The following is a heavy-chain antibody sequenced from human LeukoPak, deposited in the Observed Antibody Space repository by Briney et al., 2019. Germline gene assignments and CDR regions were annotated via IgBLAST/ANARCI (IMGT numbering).Heavy chain of an antibody. CDR3: TRARWLVGATRDDAFDI. CDR1: GYTYTGYY. CDR2: INPNSGGT. D-gene: IGHD1-26*01. Sequence: ASVKVSCKAFGYTYTGYYIHWVRQAPGQGLEWLGWINPNSGGTNYAQKFQGRVTMTRDTSISTASMEMCRLRSGETAVCYCTRARWLVGATRDDAFDIWGQGPMDTVSS. V-gene: IGHV1-2*02. J-gene: IGHJ3*02.